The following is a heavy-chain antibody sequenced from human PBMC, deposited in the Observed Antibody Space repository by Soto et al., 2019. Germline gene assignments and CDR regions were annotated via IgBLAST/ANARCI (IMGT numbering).Heavy chain of an antibody. CDR3: ARAIPSGWYFDY. CDR1: GGTFSSYA. J-gene: IGHJ4*02. CDR2: IIPIFGTA. Sequence: SVKVSCKASGGTFSSYAISSVRQAPGQGLEWMGGIIPIFGTANYAQKFQGRVTITADESTSTAYMELSSLRSEDTAVYYCARAIPSGWYFDYWGQGTLVTVSS. D-gene: IGHD6-19*01. V-gene: IGHV1-69*13.